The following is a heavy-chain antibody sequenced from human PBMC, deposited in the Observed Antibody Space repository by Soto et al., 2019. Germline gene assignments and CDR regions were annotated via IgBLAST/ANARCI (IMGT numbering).Heavy chain of an antibody. J-gene: IGHJ4*02. D-gene: IGHD2-15*01. V-gene: IGHV3-23*04. CDR1: GFTFSAYA. Sequence: EVQLVDSGGGLVQPGESLRLSCAGSGFTFSAYAMSWVRQAPGKGLEWVSSISASAITTYNTDSVRGRFTISRDNSRNTVYLQMNSLRAEDTAVNFCAKPPGFNNVVPAYFDYWGGGTRVTVSS. CDR2: ISASAITT. CDR3: AKPPGFNNVVPAYFDY.